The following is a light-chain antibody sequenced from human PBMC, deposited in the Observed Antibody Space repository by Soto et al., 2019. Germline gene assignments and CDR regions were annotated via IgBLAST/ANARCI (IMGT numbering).Light chain of an antibody. V-gene: IGKV1-5*03. Sequence: PSTLSAFVGDRVSITCLASQSISTWLACYQKKPGKVPKLLIFKASSLQSGVPSRFSGSGSGTDLTLTISSLQPDDFANYYCQQSYSTPRITFGQGTRLEIK. CDR3: QQSYSTPRIT. J-gene: IGKJ5*01. CDR2: KAS. CDR1: QSISTW.